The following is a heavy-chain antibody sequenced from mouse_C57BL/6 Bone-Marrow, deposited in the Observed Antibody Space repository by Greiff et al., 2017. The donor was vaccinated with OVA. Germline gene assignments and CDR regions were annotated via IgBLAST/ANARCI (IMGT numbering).Heavy chain of an antibody. CDR2: INSDSDNT. J-gene: IGHJ3*01. V-gene: IGHV5-2*01. CDR3: ARLPHLAY. Sequence: EVRLVESGGGLVQPGESLKLSCESNEYEFPSHDMSWGRKTPEKRLEVVAAINSDSDNTYYPDTMERQYIISRDNTKQTLYLQMSSLGSEDTALYYCARLPHLAYWGQGTLVTVSA. CDR1: EYEFPSHD. D-gene: IGHD5-5*01.